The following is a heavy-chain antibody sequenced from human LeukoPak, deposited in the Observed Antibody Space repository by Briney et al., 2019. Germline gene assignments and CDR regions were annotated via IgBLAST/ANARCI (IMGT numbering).Heavy chain of an antibody. CDR2: IYYSGST. D-gene: IGHD5-18*01. CDR1: GGSVGNSYY. CDR3: ARSQRGYSYGEEY. V-gene: IGHV4-61*01. J-gene: IGHJ4*02. Sequence: KTSETLSLTCTVSGGSVGNSYYWNWIRQPPGKGLEWIGYIYYSGSTKYNPSLKSRVTISVDTSKNQFSLKLSSVTAADTAVYYCARSQRGYSYGEEYWGQGTLVTASS.